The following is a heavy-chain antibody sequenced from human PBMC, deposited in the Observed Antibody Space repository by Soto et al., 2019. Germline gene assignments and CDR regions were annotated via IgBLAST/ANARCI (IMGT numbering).Heavy chain of an antibody. CDR1: GYTFTSYA. D-gene: IGHD3-10*01. Sequence: QVQLVQSGAEVKKPGASVKVSCKASGYTFTSYAVHWVRQAPGQRLEWMGWINAGNGNTKYSQKFQGRVTITRDTSASTAYMELSSLRSEDTAVYYCARDEGILWFGEFYSWGQGTLVTVSS. V-gene: IGHV1-3*01. J-gene: IGHJ4*02. CDR3: ARDEGILWFGEFYS. CDR2: INAGNGNT.